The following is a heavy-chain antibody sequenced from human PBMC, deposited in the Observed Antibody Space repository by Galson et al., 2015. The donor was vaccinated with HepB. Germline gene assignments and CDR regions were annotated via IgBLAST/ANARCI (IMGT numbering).Heavy chain of an antibody. CDR2: INTNTGNP. Sequence: SVKASCKASGYTFTRYAMNWVRQAPGQGLEWMGWINTNTGNPTYAQGFTGRFVLSLETSASTAYLQISSLKAEDTAVYYCARGSHYEILNGNPPDYWGQGTLVTVSS. D-gene: IGHD3-9*01. CDR1: GYTFTRYA. J-gene: IGHJ4*02. V-gene: IGHV7-4-1*02. CDR3: ARGSHYEILNGNPPDY.